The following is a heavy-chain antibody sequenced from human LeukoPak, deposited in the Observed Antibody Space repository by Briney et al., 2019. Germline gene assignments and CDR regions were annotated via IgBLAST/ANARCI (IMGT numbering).Heavy chain of an antibody. V-gene: IGHV4-59*01. Sequence: PSETLSLTCTVSGGSISSYYWSWIRQPPGKGLEWIGYIYYSGSTNYNPSLKSRVTISVDTSKNQFSLKLSSVTAADTAVYYCAREIGYCSSTSCYNAFDIWGQGTMVTVSS. CDR3: AREIGYCSSTSCYNAFDI. J-gene: IGHJ3*02. CDR2: IYYSGST. CDR1: GGSISSYY. D-gene: IGHD2-2*02.